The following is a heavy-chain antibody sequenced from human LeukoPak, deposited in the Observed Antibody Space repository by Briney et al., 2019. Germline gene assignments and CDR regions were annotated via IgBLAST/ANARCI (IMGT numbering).Heavy chain of an antibody. Sequence: GASVKVSCKASGYTFTSYGISWVRQAPGQGLEWMGWISANNGNTNYAQKLQGRVTMTTDTSTSTAYMELRSLRSDDTAVFYCARDRYTVSSTETSYYDTLTGYWHYYYYGMDVWGQGTTVTVSS. CDR1: GYTFTSYG. CDR2: ISANNGNT. CDR3: ARDRYTVSSTETSYYDTLTGYWHYYYYGMDV. J-gene: IGHJ6*02. V-gene: IGHV1-18*01. D-gene: IGHD3-9*01.